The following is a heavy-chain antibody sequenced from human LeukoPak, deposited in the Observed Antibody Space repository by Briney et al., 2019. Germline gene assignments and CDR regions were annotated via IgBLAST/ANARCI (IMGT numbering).Heavy chain of an antibody. D-gene: IGHD3-3*01. CDR2: ISAYNGNT. Sequence: GASVKVSCKASGYTFTSYGISWVRQAPGQGLEWMGWISAYNGNTNYAQKLQGRVTMTTDTSTSTAYMELRSLRSDDTAVYYCARDYDFWSGYDNWFGPWGQGTLVTVSS. CDR1: GYTFTSYG. J-gene: IGHJ5*02. V-gene: IGHV1-18*01. CDR3: ARDYDFWSGYDNWFGP.